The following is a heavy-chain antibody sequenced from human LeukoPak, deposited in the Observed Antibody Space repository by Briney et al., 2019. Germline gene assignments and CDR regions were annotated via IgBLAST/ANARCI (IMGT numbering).Heavy chain of an antibody. CDR3: ARDSSTLVVEGATRAFDI. CDR2: ISGGGTYI. D-gene: IGHD2-15*01. Sequence: GGSLRLSCVASGFTFSSYSMNWVRQAPGKGLEFVSYISGGGTYINYADSLKGRFTISRDNSKDSVYLQIKSLRAEDTAVYYCARDSSTLVVEGATRAFDIWGQGTMVTVSS. J-gene: IGHJ3*02. V-gene: IGHV3-21*01. CDR1: GFTFSSYS.